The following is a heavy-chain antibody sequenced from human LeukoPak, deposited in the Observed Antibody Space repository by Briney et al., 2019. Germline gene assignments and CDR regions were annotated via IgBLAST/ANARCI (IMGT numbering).Heavy chain of an antibody. CDR1: GYTFTSYY. Sequence: GASVKVSCKASGYTFTSYYMHWVRQAPGQGLEWMGIINPSGGSTSYAQKFQGRVTMTRDTSTSTGYMELSSLRSEDTAVYYCARGIVVVVAARREDWFDPWGQGTLVTVSS. CDR2: INPSGGST. J-gene: IGHJ5*02. V-gene: IGHV1-46*01. CDR3: ARGIVVVVAARREDWFDP. D-gene: IGHD2-15*01.